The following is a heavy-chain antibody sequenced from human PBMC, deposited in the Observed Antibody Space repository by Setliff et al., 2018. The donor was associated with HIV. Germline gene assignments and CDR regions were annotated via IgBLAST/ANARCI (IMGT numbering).Heavy chain of an antibody. CDR1: GYIFTSYY. CDR3: SRDGRAVTSLMVVVSLKNGMDV. CDR2: VDPSGGST. D-gene: IGHD3-22*01. V-gene: IGHV1-46*01. J-gene: IGHJ6*02. Sequence: ASVKVSCKASGYIFTSYYMHWLRQVPGQGLEWMGIVDPSGGSTHYAQKFEGRVTMTRDTSTSTFHMELSSLTSEDRAIYYCSRDGRAVTSLMVVVSLKNGMDVWGQGTTVTVS.